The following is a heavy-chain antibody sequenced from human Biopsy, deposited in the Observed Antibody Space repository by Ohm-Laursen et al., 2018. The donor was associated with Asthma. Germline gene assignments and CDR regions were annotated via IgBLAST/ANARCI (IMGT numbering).Heavy chain of an antibody. CDR2: VYYSGST. D-gene: IGHD2-21*02. CDR1: GGSINNFY. CDR3: ARGVDRVTGLLDHFDS. V-gene: IGHV4-59*07. J-gene: IGHJ4*02. Sequence: SDTLSLTCTVSGGSINNFYCSWIRQPPGKGLESIGHVYYSGSTNYNPSLKSRVTISIDASKNQFSLKLTSVTAADTAVYYCARGVDRVTGLLDHFDSWGQGTLVTVSS.